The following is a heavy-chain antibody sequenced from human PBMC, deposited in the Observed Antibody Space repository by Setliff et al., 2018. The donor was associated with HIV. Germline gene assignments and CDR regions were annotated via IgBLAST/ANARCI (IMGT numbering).Heavy chain of an antibody. J-gene: IGHJ6*03. Sequence: AASVKVSCKTSGYIFTNYAIQWVRQAPGQGLEWMGWINAGNGNTKYSQEFQGRVTITRDTSASTAYMELSSLRSEDMAVYYCARVQTMAVAGTQYYYMDVWGKGTTVTVSS. D-gene: IGHD6-19*01. CDR1: GYIFTNYA. V-gene: IGHV1-3*03. CDR2: INAGNGNT. CDR3: ARVQTMAVAGTQYYYMDV.